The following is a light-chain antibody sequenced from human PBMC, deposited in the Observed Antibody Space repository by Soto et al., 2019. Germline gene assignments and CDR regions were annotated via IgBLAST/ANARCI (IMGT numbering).Light chain of an antibody. CDR2: LNSDGSH. Sequence: QSVLTQSPSASASLGASVKLTCTLSSGHSSYSIAWHQQQPEKGPRYLMKLNSDGSHSKGGEIPDRFSGSSSGAERYLTISSLQSEDEADYYCQTWGTGILVFGGGTKVTVL. CDR3: QTWGTGILV. V-gene: IGLV4-69*01. CDR1: SGHSSYS. J-gene: IGLJ2*01.